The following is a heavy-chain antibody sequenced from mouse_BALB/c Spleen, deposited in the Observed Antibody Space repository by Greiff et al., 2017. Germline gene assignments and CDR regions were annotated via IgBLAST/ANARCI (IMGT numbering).Heavy chain of an antibody. Sequence: DVMLVESGGGLVKPGGSLKLSCAASGFTFSSYAMSWVRQSPEKRLEWVAEISSGGSYTYYPDTVTGRFTSSRDNAKNTLYLEMSSLRSEDTAMYYCARDDYDLYYAMDYWGQGTSVTVAS. CDR3: ARDDYDLYYAMDY. J-gene: IGHJ4*01. CDR2: ISSGGSYT. CDR1: GFTFSSYA. V-gene: IGHV5-9-4*01. D-gene: IGHD2-4*01.